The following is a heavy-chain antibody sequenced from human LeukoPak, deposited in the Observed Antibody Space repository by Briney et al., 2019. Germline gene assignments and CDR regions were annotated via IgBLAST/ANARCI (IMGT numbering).Heavy chain of an antibody. CDR1: GGSITGYY. Sequence: SETLSLTCTVSGGSITGYYWNWIRQPPGKGLEWIAYIYYSGGTHYNPSLESRVTMSVDTSKNQFSLKLSSVTAADTAVYYCARAWATDCFDSWGQGTLVTVSS. CDR3: ARAWATDCFDS. CDR2: IYYSGGT. V-gene: IGHV4-59*01. J-gene: IGHJ4*02.